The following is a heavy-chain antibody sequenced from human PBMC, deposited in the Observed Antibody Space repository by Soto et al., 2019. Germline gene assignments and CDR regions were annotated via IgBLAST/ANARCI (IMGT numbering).Heavy chain of an antibody. D-gene: IGHD1-7*01. V-gene: IGHV3-23*01. CDR3: AKDWCSGTTCYCLEN. J-gene: IGHJ4*02. CDR1: GSSFGSKP. CDR2: VSGSSGSK. Sequence: EVQLLESGGGLVHPGGSWSLSGEAPGSSFGSKPRGWAAKPQGKGRGWVSSVSGSSGSKSYADSVKGRFTISRDNSKSTVYLQMNSLRAEDTAVYFCAKDWCSGTTCYCLENWGQGTLVTVSS.